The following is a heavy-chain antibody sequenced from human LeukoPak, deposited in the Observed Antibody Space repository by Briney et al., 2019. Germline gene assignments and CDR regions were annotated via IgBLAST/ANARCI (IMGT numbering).Heavy chain of an antibody. V-gene: IGHV3-7*01. CDR3: ATYRGRISDG. Sequence: GGSLRLSCAASGFTFSTYWMNWVRQAPGKGLEWVATIKEDGSNKYCADSVKVRFTISRDNANNLLYLQMNSLRAEDTAVYYCATYRGRISDGWGQGTLVTVSS. D-gene: IGHD3-16*02. CDR2: IKEDGSNK. CDR1: GFTFSTYW. J-gene: IGHJ4*02.